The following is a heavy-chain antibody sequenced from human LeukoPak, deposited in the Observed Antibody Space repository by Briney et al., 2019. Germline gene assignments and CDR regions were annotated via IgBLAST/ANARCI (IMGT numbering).Heavy chain of an antibody. CDR3: SAYSGSPDAFDI. CDR1: GYTFTGYY. CDR2: INPNSGGT. Sequence: ASVKVSCKASGYTFTGYYMHWVRQAPGQGLEWMGWINPNSGGTNYAQKFQGRVTMTRDTSISTAYMELSRLRSDDTAVYYCSAYSGSPDAFDIWGQGTMVTVSS. D-gene: IGHD1-26*01. V-gene: IGHV1-2*02. J-gene: IGHJ3*02.